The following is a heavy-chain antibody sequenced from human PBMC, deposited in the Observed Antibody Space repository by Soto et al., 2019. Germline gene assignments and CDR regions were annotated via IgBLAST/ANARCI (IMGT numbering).Heavy chain of an antibody. CDR3: AKDCEWFGELAGFDP. D-gene: IGHD3-10*01. J-gene: IGHJ5*02. CDR1: GFTFSSYA. CDR2: ISGSGGST. V-gene: IGHV3-23*01. Sequence: PGGSLRLSCAASGFTFSSYAMSWVRQAPGKGLEWVSAISGSGGSTYYADSVKGRFTISRDNSKNTLYLQMNSLRAEDTAVYYCAKDCEWFGELAGFDPWGQGTLVTVSS.